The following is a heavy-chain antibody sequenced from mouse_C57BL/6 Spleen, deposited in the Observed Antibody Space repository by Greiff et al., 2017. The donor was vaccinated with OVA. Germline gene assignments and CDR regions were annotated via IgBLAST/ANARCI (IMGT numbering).Heavy chain of an antibody. V-gene: IGHV1-15*01. J-gene: IGHJ2*01. CDR1: GYTFTDYE. Sequence: QVQLKESGAELVRPGASVTLSCKASGYTFTDYEMHWVKQTPVHGLEWIGAIDPETGGTAYNQKFKGKAILTADKSSSTAYMELRSLTSEDSAVYYCKRDGGTRDFDYWGQGTTLTVSS. CDR2: IDPETGGT. D-gene: IGHD2-3*01. CDR3: KRDGGTRDFDY.